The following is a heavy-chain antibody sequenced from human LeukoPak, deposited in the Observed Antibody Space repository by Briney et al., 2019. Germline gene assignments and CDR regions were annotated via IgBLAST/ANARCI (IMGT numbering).Heavy chain of an antibody. V-gene: IGHV3-23*01. CDR2: ISNNGGYT. J-gene: IGHJ6*02. D-gene: IGHD3-10*01. CDR3: ARDSGNFHYDMDV. Sequence: PGGSLRLSCAASGFTFSSSAMSWVRQAPGKGLEWVSAISNNGGYTYYADSVQGRFTISRDNSKSTLCLQMNSLRSEDTAVYYCARDSGNFHYDMDVWGQGTTVIVSS. CDR1: GFTFSSSA.